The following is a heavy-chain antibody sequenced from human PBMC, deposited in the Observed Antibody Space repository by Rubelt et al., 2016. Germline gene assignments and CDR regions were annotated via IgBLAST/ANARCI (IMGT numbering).Heavy chain of an antibody. CDR3: ASAVLDY. Sequence: EVQLLESGGDLVQPGGSLRLSCAASGFTFSKYSMNWVRQAPGKGLEWVSYITSSSSTIFYADSVRGRFTISRDNAKNSLYLQMNSLRAEDTALYYCASAVLDYWGQGTLVIVSS. CDR1: GFTFSKYS. J-gene: IGHJ4*02. V-gene: IGHV3-48*01. CDR2: ITSSSSTI.